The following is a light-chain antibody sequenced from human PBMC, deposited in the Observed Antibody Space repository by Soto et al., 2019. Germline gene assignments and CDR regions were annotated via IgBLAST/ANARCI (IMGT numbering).Light chain of an antibody. J-gene: IGLJ1*01. Sequence: QSALTQPASVSGSPGQSITISCTGTSSDGGAYNYVSWYQHHPGKAPKLMIYEVSNRPSGVSNRFSGSRSGNTASLTISRLQAEDEADYDCSSYTSSSTLYVFGTGTKLTVL. CDR1: SSDGGAYNY. CDR2: EVS. CDR3: SSYTSSSTLYV. V-gene: IGLV2-14*01.